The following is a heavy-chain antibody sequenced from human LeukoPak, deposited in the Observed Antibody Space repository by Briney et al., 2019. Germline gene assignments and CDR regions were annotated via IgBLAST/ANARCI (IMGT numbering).Heavy chain of an antibody. Sequence: GGSLRLSCAVSGFTFSSYWMSWVRQAPGKGLVWVSRINSDGSSTSYADSVKGRFTISRDNAKNTLYLQMNSLRAEDTAVFYCARTQYSGSKLDYWGQGILVTVSS. CDR2: INSDGSST. D-gene: IGHD1-26*01. J-gene: IGHJ4*02. CDR3: ARTQYSGSKLDY. CDR1: GFTFSSYW. V-gene: IGHV3-74*01.